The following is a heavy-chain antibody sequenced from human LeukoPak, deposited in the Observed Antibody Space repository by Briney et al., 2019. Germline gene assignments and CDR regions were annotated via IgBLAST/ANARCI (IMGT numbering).Heavy chain of an antibody. CDR1: GGSISSSSYY. Sequence: SETLSLTCTVSGGSISSSSYYWSWIRQPPGKGLEWIGYIYYSGSTNYNPSLKSRVTISVDTSKNQFSLKLSSVTAADTAVYYCTRARLPLGYFYYMDVWGKGTTVTVSS. V-gene: IGHV4-61*01. CDR2: IYYSGST. D-gene: IGHD2-15*01. CDR3: TRARLPLGYFYYMDV. J-gene: IGHJ6*03.